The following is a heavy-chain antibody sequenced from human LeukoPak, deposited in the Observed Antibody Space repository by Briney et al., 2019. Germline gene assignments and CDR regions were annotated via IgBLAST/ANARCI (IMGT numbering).Heavy chain of an antibody. D-gene: IGHD2-21*01. CDR3: VVHSVPSCY. CDR1: GFTFSSYE. CDR2: ITTSGTST. J-gene: IGHJ4*02. Sequence: GGSLRLSCATSGFTFSSYEMNWVRQAPGKGLEWISYITTSGTSTYYADSVKGRFTISRDNGKTALCLQMNSLRAEDTAVCHCVVHSVPSCYWGQGTLVTVSS. V-gene: IGHV3-48*03.